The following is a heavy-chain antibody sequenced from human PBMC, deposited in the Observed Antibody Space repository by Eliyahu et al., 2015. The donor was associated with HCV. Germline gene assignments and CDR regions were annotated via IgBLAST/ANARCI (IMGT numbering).Heavy chain of an antibody. V-gene: IGHV3-23*01. CDR2: ISNTGQTT. Sequence: EVQLLESGGGLVQPGGSLXLSCAASGFTFSSYAMSWVRQAPGKGLDWVSAISNTGQTTYYADSVKGRFTISRDNSKSTLYLQMSSLRAEDTAVYYCAKVTNDYGDYGSFEIWGQGTMVTVSS. CDR1: GFTFSSYA. CDR3: AKVTNDYGDYGSFEI. J-gene: IGHJ3*02. D-gene: IGHD4-17*01.